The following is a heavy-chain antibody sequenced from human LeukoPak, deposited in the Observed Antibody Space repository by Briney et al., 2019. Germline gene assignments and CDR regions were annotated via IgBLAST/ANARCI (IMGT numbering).Heavy chain of an antibody. CDR2: INPNSGGT. Sequence: ASVKVSCKASGYTFTGYYMHWVRQAPGQGLEWMGWINPNSGGTNYAQKFQGRVTMTRDTSISTAYTELSRLRSDDTAVYYCARVVPERGYYYYYYMDVWGKGTTVTVSS. CDR1: GYTFTGYY. J-gene: IGHJ6*03. D-gene: IGHD4/OR15-4a*01. CDR3: ARVVPERGYYYYYYMDV. V-gene: IGHV1-2*02.